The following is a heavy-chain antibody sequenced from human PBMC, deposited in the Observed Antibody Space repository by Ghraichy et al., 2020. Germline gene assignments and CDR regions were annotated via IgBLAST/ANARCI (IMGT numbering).Heavy chain of an antibody. CDR1: EFTFDGYP. D-gene: IGHD2-21*01. J-gene: IGHJ6*02. CDR2: LGADGRST. CDR3: ARASGVVRFFYYDGLDV. Sequence: GGSLRLSCAVSEFTFDGYPMTWVRQAPGKGLEWVSTLGADGRSTFYADSVKGRFTVSRDNAQNSLYLQMSGLRDEDTAVYYCARASGVVRFFYYDGLDVWGQGTTVTVSS. V-gene: IGHV3-23*01.